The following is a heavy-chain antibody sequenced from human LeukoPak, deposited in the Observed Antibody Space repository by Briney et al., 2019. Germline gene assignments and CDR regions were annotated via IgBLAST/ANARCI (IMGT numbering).Heavy chain of an antibody. CDR1: GGSISSGGYY. CDR3: ARAVVPAVIPLWDWYFDL. D-gene: IGHD2-2*02. Sequence: SETLSLTCTVSGGSISSGGYYWSWIRQHPGKGLEWIGYIYYSGGTYYNPSLKSRVTISVDTSKNQFSLKLSSATAADTAVYYCARAVVPAVIPLWDWYFDLWGRGTLVTVSS. CDR2: IYYSGGT. J-gene: IGHJ2*01. V-gene: IGHV4-30-4*08.